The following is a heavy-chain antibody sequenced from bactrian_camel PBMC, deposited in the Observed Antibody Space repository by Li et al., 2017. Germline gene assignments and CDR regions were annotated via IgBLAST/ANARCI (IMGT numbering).Heavy chain of an antibody. CDR3: VTPNPDARGGFDH. J-gene: IGHJ4*01. V-gene: IGHV3S40*01. Sequence: VQLVESGGGSVQAGGSLRLSCAASGYVGRHNICLGWFRQTPGKAREGVASMYNGGGSAYYADSVKGRFTISQDNTKNTVYLQMNTLKPEDTAVYYCVTPNPDARGGFDHWGQGTQVTVS. CDR2: MYNGGGSA. D-gene: IGHD7*01. CDR1: GYVGRHNIC.